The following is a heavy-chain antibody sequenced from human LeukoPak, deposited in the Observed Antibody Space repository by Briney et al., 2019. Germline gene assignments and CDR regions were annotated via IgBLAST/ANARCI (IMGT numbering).Heavy chain of an antibody. CDR3: ARDYWNYRVFDI. D-gene: IGHD1-7*01. CDR2: INPNSGGT. V-gene: IGHV1-2*02. J-gene: IGHJ3*02. CDR1: GYTFTGYY. Sequence: ASVKVSCKASGYTFTGYYMHWVRQAPGQGLEWMGWINPNSGGTNYAQKFQGRVTMIRDTSISTAYMELSRLRSDDTAVYYCARDYWNYRVFDIWGQGTMVTVSS.